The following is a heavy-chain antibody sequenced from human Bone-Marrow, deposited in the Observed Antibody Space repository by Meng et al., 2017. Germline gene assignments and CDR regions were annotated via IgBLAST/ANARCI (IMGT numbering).Heavy chain of an antibody. J-gene: IGHJ5*02. Sequence: QGQPQESGPGLVKPSGTLSLTCAGSGGSLSSSNWWSWVRQPPGKGLEWIGEIYHSGSTNYNPSLKSRVTISVDKSKNQFSLKLSSVTAADTAVYYCARKGVTPRGNWIDPWGQGTLVTVSS. CDR2: IYHSGST. D-gene: IGHD2-21*02. V-gene: IGHV4-4*02. CDR1: GGSLSSSNW. CDR3: ARKGVTPRGNWIDP.